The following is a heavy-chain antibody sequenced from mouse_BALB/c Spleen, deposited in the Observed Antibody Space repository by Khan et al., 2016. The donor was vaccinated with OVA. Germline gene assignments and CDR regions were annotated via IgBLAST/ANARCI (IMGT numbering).Heavy chain of an antibody. CDR2: IYPGSNNT. J-gene: IGHJ3*01. Sequence: QVQLQQSGAELARPGASVKLSCKASGYTFTDYNINWVKQRTGQGLEWIGEIYPGSNNTYYNEKFKGKATLTADKSSSTAYLQLSSLTSEDSAVLFRARELGACFPYWGQGTLVTVSA. CDR1: GYTFTDYN. CDR3: ARELGACFPY. V-gene: IGHV1-77*01.